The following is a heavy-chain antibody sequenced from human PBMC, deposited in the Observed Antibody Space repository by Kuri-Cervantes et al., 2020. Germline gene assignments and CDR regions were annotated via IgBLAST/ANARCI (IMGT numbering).Heavy chain of an antibody. D-gene: IGHD5-12*01. J-gene: IGHJ3*02. Sequence: GESLKISCAASGFTFSSYSMNWVRQAPGKGLEWVSSITSTSNYIYYADSVKGRFTISRDNSKNTLYLQMNSLRAEDTAVYYCARSTSGYDDDAFDIWGQGTMVTVSS. CDR1: GFTFSSYS. CDR3: ARSTSGYDDDAFDI. CDR2: ITSTSNYI. V-gene: IGHV3-21*01.